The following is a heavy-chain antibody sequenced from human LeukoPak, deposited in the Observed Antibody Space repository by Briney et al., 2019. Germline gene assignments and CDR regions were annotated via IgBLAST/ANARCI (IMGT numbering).Heavy chain of an antibody. CDR2: IYYSGST. D-gene: IGHD4-17*01. J-gene: IGHJ4*02. V-gene: IGHV4-59*01. Sequence: SETLSLTCTVSGVSISSYYWSWIRQPPGKGLEWIGYIYYSGSTNYNPSLKSRVTISVDTSKNQFSLKLSSVTAADTAVYYCASHDYGDYVTHWGQGTLVTVSS. CDR3: ASHDYGDYVTH. CDR1: GVSISSYY.